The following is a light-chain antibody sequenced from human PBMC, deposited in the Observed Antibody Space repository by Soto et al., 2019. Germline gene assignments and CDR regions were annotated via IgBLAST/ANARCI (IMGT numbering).Light chain of an antibody. CDR2: DAS. V-gene: IGKV1-33*01. CDR3: QHYNNYSPTWT. J-gene: IGKJ1*01. CDR1: QDISDY. Sequence: DLQMTQSPSSLSASVGDRVTITCQASQDISDYLNWYQQKPGRGPKLLIYDASNLETGVPSRFSGSGSGTDFTLTISSLQPEDIATYYCQHYNNYSPTWTFGQGTKVDIK.